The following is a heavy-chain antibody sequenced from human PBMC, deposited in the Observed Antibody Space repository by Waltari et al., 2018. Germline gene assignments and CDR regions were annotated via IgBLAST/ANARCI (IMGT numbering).Heavy chain of an antibody. D-gene: IGHD2-2*01. CDR1: GGSISSYY. Sequence: QVQLQESGPGLVKPSETLSLTCTVSGGSISSYYWSWIRKPAGKGLEWIGRIYTSGSTNYNPSLKSRVTMSVDTSKNQFSLKLSSVTAADTAVYYCARDLKSDIVVVPAAPRPDAFDIWGQGTMVTVSS. CDR3: ARDLKSDIVVVPAAPRPDAFDI. V-gene: IGHV4-4*07. J-gene: IGHJ3*02. CDR2: IYTSGST.